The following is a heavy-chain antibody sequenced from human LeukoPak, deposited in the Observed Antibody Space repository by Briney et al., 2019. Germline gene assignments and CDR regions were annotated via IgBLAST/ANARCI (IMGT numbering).Heavy chain of an antibody. CDR1: GGTVSSYA. J-gene: IGHJ2*01. D-gene: IGHD2-2*01. CDR2: IIPIFGTA. CDR3: ARDPATIVVVPAALGNWYCDL. Sequence: SVDVSFKASGGTVSSYAISWVRQAPGQGLEWMGGIIPIFGTANYAQKFQGRVTITTDESTSTAYMELSSLRSEDTAVYYCARDPATIVVVPAALGNWYCDLWGRGTLVTVSS. V-gene: IGHV1-69*05.